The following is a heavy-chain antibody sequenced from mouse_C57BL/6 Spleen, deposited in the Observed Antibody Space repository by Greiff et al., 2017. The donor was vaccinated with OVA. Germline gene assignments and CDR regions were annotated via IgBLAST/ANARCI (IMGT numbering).Heavy chain of an antibody. J-gene: IGHJ1*03. CDR3: ARFYYGSSYWYFDV. V-gene: IGHV3-6*01. CDR2: ISYDGSN. Sequence: EVKLEESGPGLVKPSQSLSLTCSVTGYSITSGYSWNWIRQFPGNKLEWMCYISYDGSNNYNTSLNNRISITRDTSKNQFFLTLNSVTTEDTATYYCARFYYGSSYWYFDVWGTGTTVTVSS. CDR1: GYSITSGYS. D-gene: IGHD1-1*01.